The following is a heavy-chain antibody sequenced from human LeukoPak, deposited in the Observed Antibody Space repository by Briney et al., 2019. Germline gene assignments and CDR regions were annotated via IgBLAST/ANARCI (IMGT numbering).Heavy chain of an antibody. CDR2: ISSSGSTI. CDR1: GFTFSDYY. CDR3: AKSAFSSSSVFDY. D-gene: IGHD6-13*01. V-gene: IGHV3-11*04. J-gene: IGHJ4*02. Sequence: GGSLRLSCAASGFTFSDYYMSWIRQAPGKGLEWVSYISSSGSTIYYADSVKGRFTISRDNAKNSLYLQMNSLRAEDTAAYYCAKSAFSSSSVFDYWGQGTLVTVSS.